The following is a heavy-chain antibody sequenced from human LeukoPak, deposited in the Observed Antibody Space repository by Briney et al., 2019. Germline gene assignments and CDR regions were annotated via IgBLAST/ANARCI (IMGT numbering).Heavy chain of an antibody. CDR2: IYHSGST. CDR3: ATPGGTFDY. V-gene: IGHV4-30-2*01. D-gene: IGHD1-14*01. Sequence: SQTLSLTCTVSGGSISGGGYYWSWIRQPPGKGLEWIGYIYHSGSTYYNPSLKSRVTISVDRSKNQFSLKLSSVTAADTAVYYCATPGGTFDYWGQGTLVTVSS. J-gene: IGHJ4*02. CDR1: GGSISGGGYY.